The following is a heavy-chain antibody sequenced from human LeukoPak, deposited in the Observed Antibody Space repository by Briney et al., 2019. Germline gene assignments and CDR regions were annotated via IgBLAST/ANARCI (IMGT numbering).Heavy chain of an antibody. CDR1: GFIFSTYA. CDR3: ARDRGSYSIDY. D-gene: IGHD1-26*01. Sequence: GGSLRLSCAGSGFIFSTYAMTWVRQAPGKGLEWVSGISGSGDTTYYADSVKGRFTISRDNSKNTLYLQVNSLRAEDTAVYYCARDRGSYSIDYWGQGTLVTVSS. CDR2: ISGSGDTT. V-gene: IGHV3-23*01. J-gene: IGHJ4*02.